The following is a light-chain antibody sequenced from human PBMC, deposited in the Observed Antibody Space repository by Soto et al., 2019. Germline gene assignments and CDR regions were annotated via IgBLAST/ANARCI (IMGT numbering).Light chain of an antibody. Sequence: DIQLTQSPSFLSASVGDRVTITCRTSQDISSYLAWYQQKPGKAPQLLISAASNLQSGVPSRFSGSGSGTEFTLTNSSLQPADFATYYCQQLKSYPLSFGGGTKVEI. CDR2: AAS. V-gene: IGKV1-9*01. CDR3: QQLKSYPLS. CDR1: QDISSY. J-gene: IGKJ4*01.